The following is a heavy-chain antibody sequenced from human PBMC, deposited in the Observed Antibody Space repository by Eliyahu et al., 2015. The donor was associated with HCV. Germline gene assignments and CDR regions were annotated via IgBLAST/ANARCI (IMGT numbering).Heavy chain of an antibody. CDR2: INHSGST. V-gene: IGHV4-34*01. Sequence: QVQLQQWGAGLLKPSETLSLTCAVYGGSFSGYYWSWIRQPPGKGLEWIGEINHSGSTNYNPSLKSRVTISVDTSKNQFSLKLSSVTAADTAVYYCARGDFWSGYYPWGYYYYGMDVWGQGTTVTVSS. CDR1: GGSFSGYY. J-gene: IGHJ6*02. D-gene: IGHD3-3*01. CDR3: ARGDFWSGYYPWGYYYYGMDV.